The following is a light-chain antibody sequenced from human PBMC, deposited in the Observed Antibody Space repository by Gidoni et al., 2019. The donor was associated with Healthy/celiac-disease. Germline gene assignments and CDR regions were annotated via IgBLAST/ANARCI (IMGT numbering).Light chain of an antibody. J-gene: IGLJ3*02. Sequence: QSALTQPASVSVSPGQSITIPCTGPSSDVGGYNYVSWYQQHPGKAPKLMIYDVSNRPSGVSNRFSGSKSGNTASLTISGLQAEDEADYYCSAYTSSSTWVFGGGTKLTVL. V-gene: IGLV2-14*01. CDR3: SAYTSSSTWV. CDR1: SSDVGGYNY. CDR2: DVS.